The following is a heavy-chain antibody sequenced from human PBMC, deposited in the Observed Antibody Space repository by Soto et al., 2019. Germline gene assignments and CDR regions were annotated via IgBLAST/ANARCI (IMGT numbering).Heavy chain of an antibody. D-gene: IGHD2-15*01. J-gene: IGHJ4*02. CDR2: INTDGSST. V-gene: IGHV3-74*01. CDR3: ARRGSGVTRGLHY. CDR1: GFTFSSYW. Sequence: EVQLVESGGGLVQPGGSLRLSCAASGFTFSSYWMHWVRQAPGKGLVWISRINTDGSSTSYADSVQGRFTISRDNGKNTLFLQMNSLRGEDTAVDYCARRGSGVTRGLHYWGQGTLVTVSS.